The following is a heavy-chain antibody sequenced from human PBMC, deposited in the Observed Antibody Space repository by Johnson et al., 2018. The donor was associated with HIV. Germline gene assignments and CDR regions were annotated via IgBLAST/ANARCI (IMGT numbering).Heavy chain of an antibody. CDR3: AKTLGYDSSGYHDGFDI. CDR1: GFTFSNYG. V-gene: IGHV3-30*18. CDR2: ISYAGSNK. D-gene: IGHD3-22*01. Sequence: QVQLVESGGGVVQPGRSLRLSCVASGFTFSNYGMHWVRQAPGKGLEWVAVISYAGSNKYYAYSVKGRFSISRDNSKKTMYLQMNSLRPEDTAVYYCAKTLGYDSSGYHDGFDIWGQGTMVTVSS. J-gene: IGHJ3*02.